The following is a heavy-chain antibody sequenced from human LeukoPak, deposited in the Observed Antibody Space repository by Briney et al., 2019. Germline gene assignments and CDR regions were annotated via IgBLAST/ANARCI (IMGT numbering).Heavy chain of an antibody. CDR3: ARGEGDSGGNFVGDC. CDR1: GFTFSSYS. V-gene: IGHV3-21*01. Sequence: GGSLRLSCAASGFTFSSYSMNWVRQAPGKGLEWVSSISSSSNYIYYADSVKGRFTLSRDNAKNSLWLQMNSLRAEDTAVYYCARGEGDSGGNFVGDCWGQGTLVTVSS. D-gene: IGHD4-23*01. J-gene: IGHJ4*02. CDR2: ISSSSNYI.